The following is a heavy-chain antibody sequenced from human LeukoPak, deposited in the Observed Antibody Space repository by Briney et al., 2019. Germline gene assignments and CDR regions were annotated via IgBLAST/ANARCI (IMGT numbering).Heavy chain of an antibody. CDR3: ARALTTVVTTTGGPHDAFDI. CDR2: ISSSSSYI. D-gene: IGHD4-23*01. V-gene: IGHV3-21*01. CDR1: GLTFSSYS. Sequence: PGGSLRLSCAASGLTFSSYSMNWVRQAPGKGLEWVSSISSSSSYIYYADSVKGRFTISRDNAKNSLYLQMNSLRAEDTAVYYCARALTTVVTTTGGPHDAFDIWGQGTMVTVSS. J-gene: IGHJ3*02.